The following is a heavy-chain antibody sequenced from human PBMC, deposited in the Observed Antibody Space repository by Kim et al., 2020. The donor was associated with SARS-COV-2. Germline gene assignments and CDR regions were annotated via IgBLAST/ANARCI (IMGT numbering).Heavy chain of an antibody. J-gene: IGHJ5*01. D-gene: IGHD6-25*01. CDR3: ARRPSSSGSPVWFDF. CDR2: IYPRDSET. CDR1: GFSFPNYW. Sequence: GESLKISCKTSGFSFPNYWVGWVRQVPGKGLEWMGDIYPRDSETRYSPSFQGRVTISADKSSTTAYLQWTSLKTSDSAIYFCARRPSSSGSPVWFDFWGQGAPVTASS. V-gene: IGHV5-51*01.